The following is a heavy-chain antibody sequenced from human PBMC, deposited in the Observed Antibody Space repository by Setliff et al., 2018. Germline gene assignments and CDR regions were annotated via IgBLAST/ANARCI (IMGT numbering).Heavy chain of an antibody. D-gene: IGHD3-3*01. Sequence: SETLSLTCTVSGGSISSSSYYWGWIRQPPGKGLEWIGSIYYSGSTYYNPSLKSRVTISVDTSKNQFSLKLSSVTAADTAVYYCARQNYNFWSGYYTPHYYYYYMDVWGKGTMVTVSS. CDR2: IYYSGST. J-gene: IGHJ6*03. CDR3: ARQNYNFWSGYYTPHYYYYYMDV. V-gene: IGHV4-39*01. CDR1: GGSISSSSYY.